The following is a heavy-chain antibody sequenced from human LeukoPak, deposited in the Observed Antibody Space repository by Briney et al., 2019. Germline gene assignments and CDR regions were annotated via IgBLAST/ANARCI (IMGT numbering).Heavy chain of an antibody. V-gene: IGHV3-23*01. J-gene: IGHJ6*02. CDR2: ISVTVDRT. CDR3: AKSHNWNDVYYYYGMDV. D-gene: IGHD1-1*01. Sequence: GGSLRLSCAASGFTFSSYAMGWVRQAPGKGLEWVSAISVTVDRTYYADAVKGRFTISRDNSKNTLYLQMNSLRAEDTALYYCAKSHNWNDVYYYYGMDVWGQGTTVTVSS. CDR1: GFTFSSYA.